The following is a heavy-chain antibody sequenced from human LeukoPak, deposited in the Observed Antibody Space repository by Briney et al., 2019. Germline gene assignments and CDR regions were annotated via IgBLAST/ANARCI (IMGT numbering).Heavy chain of an antibody. CDR3: ARDSSSWYDHAFDI. CDR2: IKQDGSEK. D-gene: IGHD6-13*01. CDR1: GFTFSSYW. V-gene: IGHV3-7*01. J-gene: IGHJ3*02. Sequence: PGGSLRLSCAASGFTFSSYWVSWVRQAPGKGLEWVANIKQDGSEKYYVDSVKGRFTISRDNAKNSLYLQMNSLRAEDTAVYYCARDSSSWYDHAFDIWGQGTMVTVSS.